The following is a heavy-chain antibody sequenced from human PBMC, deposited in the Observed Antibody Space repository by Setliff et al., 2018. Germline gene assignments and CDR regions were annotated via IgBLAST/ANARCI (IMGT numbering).Heavy chain of an antibody. CDR3: ARDQFRNSGGLYS. CDR2: IRNQAYGGTT. J-gene: IGHJ5*02. Sequence: GGSLRLSCTASGFTLGDYAMSWVRQAPGKGLEWVGFIRNQAYGGTTEFAASVRGRFTISRDNAKNSLSLQMNSLRNEDTAMYYCARDQFRNSGGLYSWGQGTLVTVSS. CDR1: GFTLGDYA. V-gene: IGHV3-49*04. D-gene: IGHD1-7*01.